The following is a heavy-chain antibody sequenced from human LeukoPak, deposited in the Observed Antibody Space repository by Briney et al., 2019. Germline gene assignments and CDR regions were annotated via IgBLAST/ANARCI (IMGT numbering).Heavy chain of an antibody. V-gene: IGHV1-8*03. Sequence: ASVKVSCKASGYTFTSYDINWVRQATGQGLEWMGWLNPNSGNTGYAQKFQGRVTITRNTSISTVYMELSSLRSEDTAVYYCAIQRELTDGWFDPWGQGTLVTVSS. D-gene: IGHD1-26*01. CDR2: LNPNSGNT. CDR3: AIQRELTDGWFDP. CDR1: GYTFTSYD. J-gene: IGHJ5*02.